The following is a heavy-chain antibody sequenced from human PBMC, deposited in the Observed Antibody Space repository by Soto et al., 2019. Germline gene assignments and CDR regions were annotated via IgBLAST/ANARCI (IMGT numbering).Heavy chain of an antibody. CDR3: ARERSGAGTGWFDP. Sequence: ASVKVSCKASGYTFTSYDINWVRQATGQGLEWMGWMNPNSGNTGYAQKFQGRVTMTRNTSISTAYMELSSLRSEDTAVYYCARERSGAGTGWFDPWGQGTLVTVSS. V-gene: IGHV1-8*01. CDR1: GYTFTSYD. CDR2: MNPNSGNT. D-gene: IGHD6-13*01. J-gene: IGHJ5*02.